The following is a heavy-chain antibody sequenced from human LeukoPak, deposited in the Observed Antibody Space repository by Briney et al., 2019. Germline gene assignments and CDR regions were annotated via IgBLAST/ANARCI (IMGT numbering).Heavy chain of an antibody. CDR1: GYTFTSYY. J-gene: IGHJ4*02. CDR2: INPSGGST. V-gene: IGHV1-46*01. CDR3: ARPHYIAVAGLPDY. D-gene: IGHD6-19*01. Sequence: ASVKVSYKASGYTFTSYYMHWVRQAPGQGLEWMGIINPSGGSTSYAQKLQGRVTMTRDMSTSTVYMELSSLRSEDTAVYYCARPHYIAVAGLPDYWGQGTLVTVSS.